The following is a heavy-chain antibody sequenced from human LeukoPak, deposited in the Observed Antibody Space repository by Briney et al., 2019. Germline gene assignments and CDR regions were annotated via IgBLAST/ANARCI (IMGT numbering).Heavy chain of an antibody. CDR1: GFTFSSYG. D-gene: IGHD5-18*01. J-gene: IGHJ4*02. Sequence: PGGSLRLSCAASGFTFSSYGMHWVRQAPGKGLKWVAFISYDGSDKYYTDSVRGRFTISRDNSKNTLYLQMDSLRAEDTAVYYCAKELGYSYGTHYDYWGQGTLVTVSS. V-gene: IGHV3-30*18. CDR2: ISYDGSDK. CDR3: AKELGYSYGTHYDY.